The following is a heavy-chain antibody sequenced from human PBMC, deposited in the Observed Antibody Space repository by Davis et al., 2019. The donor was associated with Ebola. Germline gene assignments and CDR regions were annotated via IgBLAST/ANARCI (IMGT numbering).Heavy chain of an antibody. D-gene: IGHD1-7*01. J-gene: IGHJ6*02. Sequence: PGGSLRLSCAASGFTFSSYWMHWVRQAPGKGLVWVSRINSDGSSTSYADSVKGRFTISRDNAKNTLYLQMNSLRAEDTAVYYYARDLRTSGTTIHYYYYGMDVWGQGTTVTVSS. CDR3: ARDLRTSGTTIHYYYYGMDV. CDR1: GFTFSSYW. V-gene: IGHV3-74*01. CDR2: INSDGSST.